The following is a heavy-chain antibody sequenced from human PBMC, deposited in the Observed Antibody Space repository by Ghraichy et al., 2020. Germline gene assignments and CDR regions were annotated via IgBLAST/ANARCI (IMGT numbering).Heavy chain of an antibody. V-gene: IGHV3-74*01. D-gene: IGHD3-3*01. Sequence: GGSLRLSCAASGFTFSSYWMHWVRQAPGKGLVWVSRINSDGSSTNYADSVKGRFTISRDNAKNTLYLQMNSLRAEDTAVYYCARADTGGFWSGYNYYHHYYMDVWGKGTTVTVSS. CDR2: INSDGSST. CDR3: ARADTGGFWSGYNYYHHYYMDV. CDR1: GFTFSSYW. J-gene: IGHJ6*03.